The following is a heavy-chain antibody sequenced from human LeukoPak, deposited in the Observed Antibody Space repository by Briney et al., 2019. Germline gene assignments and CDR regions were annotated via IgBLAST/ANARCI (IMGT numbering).Heavy chain of an antibody. J-gene: IGHJ4*02. CDR1: GYTFASYY. CDR3: ARNLRFLEWLIDY. Sequence: ASVKVSCKASGYTFASYYTHWVRQAPGQGLEWMGIINPSGGSTSYAQKFQGRVTMTRDTSTSTVYMELSSLRSEDTAVYYCARNLRFLEWLIDYWGQGTLVTVSS. CDR2: INPSGGST. V-gene: IGHV1-46*01. D-gene: IGHD3-3*01.